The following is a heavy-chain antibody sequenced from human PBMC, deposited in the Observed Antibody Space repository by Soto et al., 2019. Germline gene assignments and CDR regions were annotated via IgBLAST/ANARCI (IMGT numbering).Heavy chain of an antibody. D-gene: IGHD3-10*01. CDR3: AHKGYGSGIDY. Sequence: QITLKESGPTLVKPTQTLTLTCTFSGFSLSTSGVGVGWIRQPPGKALEWLALIYWDDDKRYSPSLKSRLTXTXAPSKNQVVLTMTNMDPVDTATYYCAHKGYGSGIDYWGQGTLVTVSS. CDR2: IYWDDDK. V-gene: IGHV2-5*02. J-gene: IGHJ4*02. CDR1: GFSLSTSGVG.